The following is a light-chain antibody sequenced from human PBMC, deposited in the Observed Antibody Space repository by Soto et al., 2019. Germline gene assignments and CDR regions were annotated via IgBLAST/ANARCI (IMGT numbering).Light chain of an antibody. CDR3: AAWDDSLSAWV. V-gene: IGLV1-47*01. CDR2: RNN. CDR1: SSNIGSNY. Sequence: QPVLTQPPSASGTPGQRVTISCSGSSSNIGSNYVYWYQQLPGTAPKLLIYRNNQRPSGVPDRFSGSKSGTSASLAISGLRSEDEADCYCAAWDDSLSAWVFGGGTKVTVL. J-gene: IGLJ3*02.